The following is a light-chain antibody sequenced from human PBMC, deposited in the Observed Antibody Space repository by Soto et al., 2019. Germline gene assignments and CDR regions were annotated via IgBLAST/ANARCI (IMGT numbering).Light chain of an antibody. CDR2: GAS. V-gene: IGKV3-15*01. CDR1: QSVSSN. Sequence: LSVSPGERATLSCRASQSVSSNLAWYQQKPGQAPRLLIYGASTRATGIPARFSGSGSGTEFTLTISSLQPEGFATYYCQQANTFPYTFGQGTKVDIK. J-gene: IGKJ2*01. CDR3: QQANTFPYT.